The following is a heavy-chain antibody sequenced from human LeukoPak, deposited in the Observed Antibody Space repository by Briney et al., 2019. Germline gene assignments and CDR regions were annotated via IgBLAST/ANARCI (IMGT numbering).Heavy chain of an antibody. CDR1: GYTFTGYY. D-gene: IGHD6-13*01. Sequence: GASVKVSCKASGYTFTGYYMHWVRQAPGQGLEWMGWINPNSGGTNHAQKFQGRVTMTRVTSISTAYMELSRLRSDDTAVYYCARASVSGIAAAGLDYWGQGTLVTVSS. CDR3: ARASVSGIAAAGLDY. V-gene: IGHV1-2*02. CDR2: INPNSGGT. J-gene: IGHJ4*02.